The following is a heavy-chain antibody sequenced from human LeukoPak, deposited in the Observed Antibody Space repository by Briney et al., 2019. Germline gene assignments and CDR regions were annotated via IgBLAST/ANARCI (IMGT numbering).Heavy chain of an antibody. CDR1: GGSISSYY. D-gene: IGHD6-13*01. V-gene: IGHV4-59*01. CDR2: IYYSGGT. CDR3: ARVTGYVMEDYFDY. Sequence: PSETLSLTCTVSGGSISSYYWSWIRQPPGKGLEWIGYIYYSGGTNYNPSLKSRVTISVDTSKNQFSLRLGSVTAADTAVYYCARVTGYVMEDYFDYWGQGTLVTVSS. J-gene: IGHJ4*02.